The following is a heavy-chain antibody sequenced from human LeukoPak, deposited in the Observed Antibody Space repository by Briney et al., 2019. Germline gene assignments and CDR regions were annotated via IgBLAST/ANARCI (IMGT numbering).Heavy chain of an antibody. CDR2: INHSGST. D-gene: IGHD2-15*01. V-gene: IGHV4-34*01. Sequence: SETLSLTCAVYGGSFSGYYWSWIRQPPGKGLEWIGEINHSGSTNYNPSLKSRVTISVDTSKNQFSLKLSSVTAADTAVYYCARNSCPSGSCYENRGYFDYWGQGALVTVSS. J-gene: IGHJ4*02. CDR3: ARNSCPSGSCYENRGYFDY. CDR1: GGSFSGYY.